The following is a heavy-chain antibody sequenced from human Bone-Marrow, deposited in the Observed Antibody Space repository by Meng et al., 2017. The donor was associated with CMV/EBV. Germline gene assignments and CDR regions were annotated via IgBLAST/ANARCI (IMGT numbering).Heavy chain of an antibody. CDR3: ATRSASDY. V-gene: IGHV3-64*02. CDR2: ISSNGGST. CDR1: GFTFSSYA. D-gene: IGHD2-2*01. J-gene: IGHJ4*02. Sequence: GESLKISCAASGFTFSSYAMHWVRQAPGKGLEYVSAISSNGGSTYYADSVKGRFTISRDNSKNTLYLQMGSLRAEDMAVYYCATRSASDYWGQGMLVTVSS.